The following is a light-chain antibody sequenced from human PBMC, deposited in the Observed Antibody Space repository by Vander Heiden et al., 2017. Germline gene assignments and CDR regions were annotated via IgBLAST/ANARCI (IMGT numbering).Light chain of an antibody. CDR1: SLRSYY. Sequence: SSELTQDPAVSVALGQTVRITCQGDSLRSYYASWYQQKPGQAPVLVIEVKNNRPSGIPDRFSCSSSGNTASSTITGAQAEDEADDDCNSRDSSGSLVVFGGGTKLTVL. CDR2: VKN. J-gene: IGLJ2*01. V-gene: IGLV3-19*01. CDR3: NSRDSSGSLVV.